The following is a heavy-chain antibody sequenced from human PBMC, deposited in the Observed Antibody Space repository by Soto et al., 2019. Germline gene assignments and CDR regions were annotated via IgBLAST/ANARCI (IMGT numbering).Heavy chain of an antibody. CDR2: IYYSGST. J-gene: IGHJ4*02. D-gene: IGHD3-10*01. Sequence: QVQLQESGPGLVKPSQTLSLTCTVSGGSISSSDYYWSWIRQPPGKGLEWIGYIYYSGSTYYNPSLKSRVTVSVDTSKDQFSLKLSSVTAADTAVYYCARAQGSGFLVSWGQGTLVTVSS. V-gene: IGHV4-30-4*01. CDR3: ARAQGSGFLVS. CDR1: GGSISSSDYY.